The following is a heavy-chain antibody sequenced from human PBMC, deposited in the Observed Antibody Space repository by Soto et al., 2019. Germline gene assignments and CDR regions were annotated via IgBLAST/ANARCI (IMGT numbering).Heavy chain of an antibody. CDR1: GFTFSSYA. D-gene: IGHD1-1*01. J-gene: IGHJ3*02. CDR2: ISGRGGST. Sequence: PGGSLRLSCAASGFTFSSYAMSWVRQAPGKGLEWVSAISGRGGSTYYADSVKGRFTISRDNSKNTLYLQMNSLRAEDTAVYYCAKDTTSYNGVYNPFDSWGQGTMVTVTS. V-gene: IGHV3-23*01. CDR3: AKDTTSYNGVYNPFDS.